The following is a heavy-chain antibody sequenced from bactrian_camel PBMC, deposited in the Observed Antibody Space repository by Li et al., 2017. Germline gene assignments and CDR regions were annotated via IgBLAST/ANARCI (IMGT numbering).Heavy chain of an antibody. Sequence: VQLVESGGGLVQPGESLRLSCVASGITFSRHDMSWVRQAPGKEVEWVAGITSLPSLFRAASYADSVKGRFTISRDNAKNTVYLQMNCLKSEDTALYYCTARGDSYGCWGQGTQVTVS. CDR1: GITFSRHD. CDR3: TARGDSYGC. V-gene: IGHV3S40*01. J-gene: IGHJ4*01. D-gene: IGHD4*01. CDR2: ITSLPSLFRAA.